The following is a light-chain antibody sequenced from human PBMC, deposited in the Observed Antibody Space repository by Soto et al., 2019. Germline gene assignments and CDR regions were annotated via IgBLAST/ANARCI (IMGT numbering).Light chain of an antibody. CDR2: AAS. V-gene: IGKV1-39*01. CDR1: QSISTY. J-gene: IGKJ2*01. CDR3: QQSYSTPPHT. Sequence: DIQMTQSPSSLSASVGDRVTITCRASQSISTYLNWYQQKPGKAPNLLIYAASTLRSGVPSRFSGGGSGTDFTLTISSLQPEDFVTYYCQQSYSTPPHTFGQGTKLEIK.